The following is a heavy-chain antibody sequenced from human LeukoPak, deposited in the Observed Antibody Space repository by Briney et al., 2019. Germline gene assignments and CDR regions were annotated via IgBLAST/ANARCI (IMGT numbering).Heavy chain of an antibody. J-gene: IGHJ4*02. CDR3: ARQSAAAGTRGVDY. Sequence: SETLSLTCTVSGGSISSSSYYWGWIRQPPGKGLEWIGSIYYSGSTYYNPSLKSRVTISVDTSKNQFSLKLSSVTAADTAVYYCARQSAAAGTRGVDYWGQGTLVTVSS. CDR1: GGSISSSSYY. D-gene: IGHD6-13*01. V-gene: IGHV4-39*01. CDR2: IYYSGST.